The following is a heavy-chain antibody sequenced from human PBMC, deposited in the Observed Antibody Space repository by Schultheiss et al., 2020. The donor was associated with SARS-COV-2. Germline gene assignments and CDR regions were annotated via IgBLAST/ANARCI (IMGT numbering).Heavy chain of an antibody. CDR1: GGTFSSYS. Sequence: SVKVSCKASGGTFSSYSISWVRQAPGQGLEWMGGIIPIFGTANYAQKFQGRVTITADESTSTAYMELSSLRSEDTAVYYYARDRHDFWSGYVSYWYFDLWGRGTLVTVSS. CDR3: ARDRHDFWSGYVSYWYFDL. D-gene: IGHD3-3*01. CDR2: IIPIFGTA. J-gene: IGHJ2*01. V-gene: IGHV1-69*13.